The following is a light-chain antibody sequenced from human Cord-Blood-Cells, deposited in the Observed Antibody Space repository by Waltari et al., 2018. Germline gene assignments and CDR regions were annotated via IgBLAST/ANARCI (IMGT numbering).Light chain of an antibody. CDR1: QSVRSSY. Sequence: EIALTQSPGTLSLSPGERATLSCRASQSVRSSYLAWYQQKPGQAPRLLIYGASSRATGIPDRFSGSGSGTCFTLTISGLEPEDFAVYYCQQYGSSITFGQGTRLEIK. V-gene: IGKV3-20*01. CDR3: QQYGSSIT. CDR2: GAS. J-gene: IGKJ5*01.